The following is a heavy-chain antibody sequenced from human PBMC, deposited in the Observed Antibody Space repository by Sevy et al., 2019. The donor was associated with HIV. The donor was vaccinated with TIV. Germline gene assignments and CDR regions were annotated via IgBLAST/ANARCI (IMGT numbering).Heavy chain of an antibody. Sequence: GGSLRLSCAASGFIFTNYAMTWVRQAPGKGLEWVSGLSGSGASTYYADSVKGRFTISRDNSRNTLYLQMNSLRVEDTALYYCAKETCGGGGCYSVPDCWGQGTRVTVSS. V-gene: IGHV3-23*01. CDR3: AKETCGGGGCYSVPDC. CDR1: GFIFTNYA. D-gene: IGHD2-15*01. J-gene: IGHJ4*01. CDR2: LSGSGAST.